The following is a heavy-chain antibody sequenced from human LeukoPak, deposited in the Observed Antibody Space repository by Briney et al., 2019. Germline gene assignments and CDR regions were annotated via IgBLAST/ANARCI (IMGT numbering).Heavy chain of an antibody. V-gene: IGHV1-69*04. CDR1: GGTFSSYA. D-gene: IGHD3-10*01. CDR3: ARGPYYYGSGSRFDY. Sequence: SVEVSCKASGGTFSSYAISWVRQAPGQGLEWMGRIIPILGIANYAQKFQGRVTITADKSTSTAYMELSSLRSEDTAVYYCARGPYYYGSGSRFDYWGQGTLVTVSS. J-gene: IGHJ4*02. CDR2: IIPILGIA.